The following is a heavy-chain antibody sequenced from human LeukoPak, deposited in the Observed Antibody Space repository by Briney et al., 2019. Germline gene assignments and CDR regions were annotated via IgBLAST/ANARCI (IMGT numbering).Heavy chain of an antibody. Sequence: ASVKVSCKASGYTFTSYYMHWVRQAPGQGLEWMGIINPSGGSTSYAQKFQGRVTMTRDMSTSTVYMELSSLRSEDTAVYYCARETGPYYYYYYMDVWGQGTLVTVSS. V-gene: IGHV1-46*01. CDR2: INPSGGST. CDR1: GYTFTSYY. CDR3: ARETGPYYYYYYMDV. D-gene: IGHD3-9*01. J-gene: IGHJ6*03.